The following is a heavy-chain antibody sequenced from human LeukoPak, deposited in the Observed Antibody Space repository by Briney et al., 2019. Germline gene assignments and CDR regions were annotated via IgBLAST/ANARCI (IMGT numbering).Heavy chain of an antibody. Sequence: GGSLRLSCAASGFTFSSYSINWVRQAPGKGLEWVSSISSSSSYIYYADSVKGRFTISRDNAKNSLYLQMNSLRAEDTAVYYCARDQYYGSGMYGMDVWGQGTTVTVSS. CDR1: GFTFSSYS. J-gene: IGHJ6*02. CDR3: ARDQYYGSGMYGMDV. D-gene: IGHD3-10*01. V-gene: IGHV3-21*01. CDR2: ISSSSSYI.